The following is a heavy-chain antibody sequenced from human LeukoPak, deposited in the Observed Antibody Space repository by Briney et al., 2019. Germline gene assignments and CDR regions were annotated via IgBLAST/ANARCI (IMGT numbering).Heavy chain of an antibody. CDR3: ARDLTYGGKGHFDY. J-gene: IGHJ4*02. D-gene: IGHD4-23*01. V-gene: IGHV3-33*01. Sequence: AGGSLRLSCAASGFTFSSYGMHWVRQAPGKGLEWVVVIWYDGSNKYYADSVKGRFTISRDNSKNTLYLQMNSLRAEDTAVYYCARDLTYGGKGHFDYWGQGTLVTVSS. CDR1: GFTFSSYG. CDR2: IWYDGSNK.